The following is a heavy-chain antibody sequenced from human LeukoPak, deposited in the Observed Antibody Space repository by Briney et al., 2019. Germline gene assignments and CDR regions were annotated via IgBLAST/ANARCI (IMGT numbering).Heavy chain of an antibody. D-gene: IGHD2-2*01. CDR3: AKRGSTSYHFDS. CDR2: ISGNGVGT. J-gene: IGHJ4*02. Sequence: PGGSLRLSCAASGFTFSSFAMRRVRQAPEKGLEWVSSISGNGVGTYYADSVKGRFTISRDNSKNSLNLQMNSLRVEDTAVYYCAKRGSTSYHFDSWGQGTLVTVSS. V-gene: IGHV3-23*01. CDR1: GFTFSSFA.